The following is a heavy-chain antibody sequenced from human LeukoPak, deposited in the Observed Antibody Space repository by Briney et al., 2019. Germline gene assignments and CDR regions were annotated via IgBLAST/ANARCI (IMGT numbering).Heavy chain of an antibody. J-gene: IGHJ4*02. CDR1: GFTFSSYA. CDR2: ISYDGSNK. D-gene: IGHD3/OR15-3a*01. V-gene: IGHV3-30-3*01. CDR3: ASGLAYYFDY. Sequence: PGRSLRLSCAASGFTFSSYAMHWVRQAPGKGLEWLAVISYDGSNKYYADSVKGRFTISRDNSKNTLYLQMNSLRAEDTAVYYCASGLAYYFDYWGQGTLVTVSS.